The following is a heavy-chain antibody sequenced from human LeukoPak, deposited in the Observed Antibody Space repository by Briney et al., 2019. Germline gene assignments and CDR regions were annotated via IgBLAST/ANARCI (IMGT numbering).Heavy chain of an antibody. CDR1: GFTVSSNY. CDR3: ARVSYGSGSYLDY. Sequence: GGSLRLSCAACGFTVSSNYMSWVRQAPGKGLEWVSVIYSGGSTYYADSVKRRFTISRNNSKNTLYLQMNSLRAEDTAVYYCARVSYGSGSYLDYWGQGTLVTVSS. V-gene: IGHV3-53*01. D-gene: IGHD3-10*01. CDR2: IYSGGST. J-gene: IGHJ4*02.